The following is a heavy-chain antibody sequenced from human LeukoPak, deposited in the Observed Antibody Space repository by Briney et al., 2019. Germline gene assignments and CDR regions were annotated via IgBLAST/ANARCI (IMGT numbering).Heavy chain of an antibody. Sequence: ASVKVSCKASGYTFTAYYIHWVRQAPGQGLEWMGWINPNSGGTNYAQKFQGRVTMTRDTSISTAYMELSRLRSDDTAVYYCARDPDTHVVDLDYWGQGTLVTVSA. CDR2: INPNSGGT. V-gene: IGHV1-2*02. CDR3: ARDPDTHVVDLDY. J-gene: IGHJ4*02. CDR1: GYTFTAYY. D-gene: IGHD2-15*01.